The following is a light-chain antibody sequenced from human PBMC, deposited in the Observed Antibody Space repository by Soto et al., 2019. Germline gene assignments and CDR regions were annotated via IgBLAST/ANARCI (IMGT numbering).Light chain of an antibody. CDR2: GAS. V-gene: IGKV1-6*01. Sequence: AIQMTQSPSSLSASVGDRVTITCRASQDIRKDLAWYQQKPGKAPQILIYGASTLQTGVASRFSGSGSATDFTLTISSLKPEDSAAYYCLQHYNYPFTFGQGTKVDIK. CDR3: LQHYNYPFT. J-gene: IGKJ2*01. CDR1: QDIRKD.